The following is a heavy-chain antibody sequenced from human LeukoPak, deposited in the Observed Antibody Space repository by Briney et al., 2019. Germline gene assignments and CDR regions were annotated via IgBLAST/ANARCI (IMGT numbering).Heavy chain of an antibody. CDR3: ARDYYDSSGYFGGDY. J-gene: IGHJ4*02. CDR1: GYTFTSYY. CDR2: INPSGGST. D-gene: IGHD3-22*01. V-gene: IGHV1-46*01. Sequence: ASVKVSCKASGYTFTSYYMHWVRQAPGQGLEWMGIINPSGGSTSYAQKFQGRVTMARDTSTSTVYMELSSLRSEDTAVYYCARDYYDSSGYFGGDYWGQGTLVTVSS.